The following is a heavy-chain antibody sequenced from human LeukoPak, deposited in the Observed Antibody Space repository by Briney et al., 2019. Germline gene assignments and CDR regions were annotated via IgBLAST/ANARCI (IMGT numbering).Heavy chain of an antibody. D-gene: IGHD3-22*01. V-gene: IGHV1-69*13. CDR1: GGTFSSYA. CDR3: ARAQYYYDSSGYYFQH. Sequence: SVKVSCKASGGTFSSYATSWVRQAPGQGLEWMGGIIPIFGTANYAQKFQGRVTITADESTSTAYMELSSLRSEDTAVYYCARAQYYYDSSGYYFQHWGQGTLVTVSS. J-gene: IGHJ1*01. CDR2: IIPIFGTA.